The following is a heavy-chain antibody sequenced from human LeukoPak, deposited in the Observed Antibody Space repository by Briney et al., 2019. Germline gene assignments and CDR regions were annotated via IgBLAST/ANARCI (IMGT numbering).Heavy chain of an antibody. Sequence: SETLSLTCTVSGGSISNYYWSWVRQPPGRGLEWIAYVYHSGSTNFNPSLKGRVTMSMDTSKNQFSLRLTSVTAADTAVYYCARLGGNYGLAYFDSWGQGSLVTVSS. CDR3: ARLGGNYGLAYFDS. J-gene: IGHJ4*02. D-gene: IGHD1-26*01. CDR2: VYHSGST. CDR1: GGSISNYY. V-gene: IGHV4-59*01.